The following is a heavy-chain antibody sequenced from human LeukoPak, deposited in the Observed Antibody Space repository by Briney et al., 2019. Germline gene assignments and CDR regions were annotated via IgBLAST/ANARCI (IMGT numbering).Heavy chain of an antibody. CDR1: GFSFSTYA. J-gene: IGHJ4*02. CDR3: AKANWVSNADAVF. Sequence: GGSLTLSCAASGFSFSTYAMSWVREAPARGLEWVSSLRGNGDTFYADSVKGRFTPSRDDSRNTVYLQLNNLRVEDTAVYFSAKANWVSNADAVFWGQGTVVTVSS. D-gene: IGHD1-1*01. V-gene: IGHV3-23*01. CDR2: LRGNGDT.